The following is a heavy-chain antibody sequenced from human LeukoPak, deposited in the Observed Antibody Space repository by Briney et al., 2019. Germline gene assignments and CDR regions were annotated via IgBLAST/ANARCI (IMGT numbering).Heavy chain of an antibody. CDR1: GFVVNDYY. CDR2: ISSRDNLI. CDR3: ARVPYSSGWYVLDY. Sequence: GGSLRLSCAASGFVVNDYYMNWIRLAPGKGLEWVSYISSRDNLIYYADSVKGRFTISTDNAKNSLYLQMNSLRAEDTAVYYCARVPYSSGWYVLDYWGQGTLVTVSS. V-gene: IGHV3-11*04. D-gene: IGHD6-19*01. J-gene: IGHJ4*02.